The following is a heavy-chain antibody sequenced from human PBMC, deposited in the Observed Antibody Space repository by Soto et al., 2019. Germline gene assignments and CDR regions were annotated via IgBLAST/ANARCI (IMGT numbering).Heavy chain of an antibody. CDR1: GYTFTSND. CDR3: ARGRVARNWFDP. D-gene: IGHD2-15*01. V-gene: IGHV1-8*01. CDR2: MNPNSGNT. J-gene: IGHJ5*02. Sequence: QVQLVQSGAEVKKPGASVKVSCKASGYTFTSNDINWVRQAPGQGLEWMGWMNPNSGNTGYAQKFQGRVTMTRNTSISTAYLDLSSVRSEDTAVYYCARGRVARNWFDPWGQGTPVTVSS.